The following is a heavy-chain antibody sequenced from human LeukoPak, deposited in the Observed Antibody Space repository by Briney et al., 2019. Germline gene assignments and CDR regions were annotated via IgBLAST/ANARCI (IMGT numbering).Heavy chain of an antibody. Sequence: SETLSHTCTVSGGSFTGYYWSWIRQPPNKGLEWIGHIYHSGSTDYTPSLKSRVTISLDTSKSQFSLNLTSVTAADTAIYFCARVRWEYQLLLGFDPWGQGTLVTVSS. D-gene: IGHD2-2*01. CDR1: GGSFTGYY. J-gene: IGHJ5*02. V-gene: IGHV4-59*01. CDR2: IYHSGST. CDR3: ARVRWEYQLLLGFDP.